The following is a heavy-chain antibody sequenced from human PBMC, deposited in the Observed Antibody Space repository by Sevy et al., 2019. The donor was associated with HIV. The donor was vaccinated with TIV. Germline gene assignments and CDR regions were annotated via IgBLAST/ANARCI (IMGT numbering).Heavy chain of an antibody. CDR2: IYPGDSDT. CDR1: GYTFTDYW. Sequence: GESLKISCQGSGYTFTDYWIGWVRQMPGKGLEWMGIIYPGDSDTRYSPCFQGQVTISADKSISTAYLQWSGLKASDTAVYYCAGARGYYYDSNTYCPDAFDYWGQGTLVTVSS. V-gene: IGHV5-51*01. D-gene: IGHD3-22*01. J-gene: IGHJ4*02. CDR3: AGARGYYYDSNTYCPDAFDY.